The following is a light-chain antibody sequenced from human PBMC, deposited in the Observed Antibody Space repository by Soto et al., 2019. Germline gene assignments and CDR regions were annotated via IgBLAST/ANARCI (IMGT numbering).Light chain of an antibody. Sequence: QSALTQPASVSGSPGQSITISCTGTSSDVGTYNYVSWYQQHPGKAPKVMIYDVSNRPSGVSNRFSGSKSGNTASLTISGLQAEDEADYYCSSYTGSSTSVIFVGGTKLTVL. J-gene: IGLJ2*01. V-gene: IGLV2-14*03. CDR2: DVS. CDR3: SSYTGSSTSVI. CDR1: SSDVGTYNY.